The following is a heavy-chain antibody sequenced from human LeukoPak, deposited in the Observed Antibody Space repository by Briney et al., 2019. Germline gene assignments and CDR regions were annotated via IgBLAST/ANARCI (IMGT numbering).Heavy chain of an antibody. CDR1: GFTFSSYA. D-gene: IGHD5-18*01. CDR2: ISGSGGST. J-gene: IGHJ4*02. Sequence: PGGSLRLSCAASGFTFSSYAMSWVRQAPGKGLEWVSAISGSGGSTYYADSVKGRFTISRDNSKNTLYLQMNGLRAEDTAVYYCASLLSWIQRSHDYWGQGTLVTVSS. V-gene: IGHV3-23*01. CDR3: ASLLSWIQRSHDY.